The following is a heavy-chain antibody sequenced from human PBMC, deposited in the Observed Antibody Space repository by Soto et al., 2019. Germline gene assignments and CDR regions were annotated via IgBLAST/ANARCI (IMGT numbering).Heavy chain of an antibody. V-gene: IGHV5-51*01. D-gene: IGHD5-12*01. J-gene: IGHJ4*02. CDR1: GYSFTSYW. Sequence: GESLKISCKGSGYSFTSYWIGWVRQMPGKGLEWMGIIYPGDSDTRYSPSFQGQVTISADKSISTAYLQWSSLKASDTAMYYCARHDDSGYSGYDYVARMSMRHVISRALDYWGQGTLVTVSS. CDR2: IYPGDSDT. CDR3: ARHDDSGYSGYDYVARMSMRHVISRALDY.